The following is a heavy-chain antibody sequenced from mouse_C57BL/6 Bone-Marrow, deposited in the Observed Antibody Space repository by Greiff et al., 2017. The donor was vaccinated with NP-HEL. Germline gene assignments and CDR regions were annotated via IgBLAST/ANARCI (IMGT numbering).Heavy chain of an antibody. CDR1: GFTFSSYG. CDR2: ISSGGSYT. D-gene: IGHD1-1*01. CDR3: ARNYGSGFHWYFDV. J-gene: IGHJ1*03. V-gene: IGHV5-6*01. Sequence: EVQLVESGGDLVKPGGSLKLSCAASGFTFSSYGMSWVRQTPDKRLEWVATISSGGSYTYYPDSVKGRFTISRDNAKNTLYLQMSSLKSEDTAMYYCARNYGSGFHWYFDVWGTGTTVTVSS.